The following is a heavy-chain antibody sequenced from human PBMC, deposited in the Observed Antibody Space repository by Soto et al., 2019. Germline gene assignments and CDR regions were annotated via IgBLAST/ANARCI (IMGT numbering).Heavy chain of an antibody. Sequence: QVQLVQSGAEVKKPGASVKVSCKASGYTFTSYDINWVRQATGQGLEWMGWMNPNSGNTGYAQKFQGRVTMTRNTSISTDYMELSSLRSEDTAVYYCARVKQQLVPYYFDYWGQGTLVTVSS. CDR3: ARVKQQLVPYYFDY. J-gene: IGHJ4*02. CDR2: MNPNSGNT. CDR1: GYTFTSYD. D-gene: IGHD6-13*01. V-gene: IGHV1-8*01.